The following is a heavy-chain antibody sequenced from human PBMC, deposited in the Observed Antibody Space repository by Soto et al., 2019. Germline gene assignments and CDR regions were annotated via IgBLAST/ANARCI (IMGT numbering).Heavy chain of an antibody. J-gene: IGHJ4*02. CDR3: ARLNSSGWTFDY. V-gene: IGHV4-34*01. D-gene: IGHD6-19*01. CDR1: GGSFSGYY. Sequence: QVQLQQWGAGLLKPSETLSLTCAVYGGSFSGYYWSWIRQPPGKGLEWIGEINHSGSTNYNPSLQSRVTISVDTSKNQFSLKLSSVTAADTAVYYCARLNSSGWTFDYWGQGPLVTVSS. CDR2: INHSGST.